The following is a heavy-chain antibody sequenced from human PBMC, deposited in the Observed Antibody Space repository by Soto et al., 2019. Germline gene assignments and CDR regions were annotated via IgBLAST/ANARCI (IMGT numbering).Heavy chain of an antibody. J-gene: IGHJ4*02. V-gene: IGHV3-48*02. Sequence: EVQLVESGGGLVQPGGSLRLSCAASGFTFSSYSMNWVRQAPGEGLEWVSYITSSSRTIYYADSVKGRFTISRDNAKDSLYLQMNSLRDEDTAVYYCARLRSSLSYYFDYCGQGTPVTVSS. CDR2: ITSSSRTI. D-gene: IGHD6-6*01. CDR3: ARLRSSLSYYFDY. CDR1: GFTFSSYS.